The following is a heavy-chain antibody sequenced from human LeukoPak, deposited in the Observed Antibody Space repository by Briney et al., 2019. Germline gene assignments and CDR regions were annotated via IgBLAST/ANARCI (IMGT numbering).Heavy chain of an antibody. Sequence: GGSLRLSCAASRFTVSGNYMNWVRQAPGKGLEWVSVIYSGGSTYYADSVKGRFTISRDNSKNTLYLQMHSLRAEDTAVYYCARAGGNELALSYYYFHGMDVWGQGTTVTVSS. CDR2: IYSGGST. D-gene: IGHD5-12*01. J-gene: IGHJ6*02. CDR3: ARAGGNELALSYYYFHGMDV. CDR1: RFTVSGNY. V-gene: IGHV3-66*01.